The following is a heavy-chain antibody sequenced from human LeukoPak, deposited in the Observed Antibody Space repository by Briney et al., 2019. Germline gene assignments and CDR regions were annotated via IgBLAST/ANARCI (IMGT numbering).Heavy chain of an antibody. Sequence: ASVKVSCKASGYTFTSYDINWVRQATGQGLEWMGWMNPNSGNTGYAQKFQGRVTITRNTSISTAYMELSSLRSEDTAVYYCARGVRSSWYSYFGYWGQGTLVTVSS. V-gene: IGHV1-8*03. CDR2: MNPNSGNT. CDR3: ARGVRSSWYSYFGY. CDR1: GYTFTSYD. J-gene: IGHJ4*02. D-gene: IGHD6-13*01.